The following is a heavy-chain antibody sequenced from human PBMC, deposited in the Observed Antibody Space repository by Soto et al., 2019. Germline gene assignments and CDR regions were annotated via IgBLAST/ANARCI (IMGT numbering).Heavy chain of an antibody. CDR3: ARATSVDAY. D-gene: IGHD5-12*01. J-gene: IGHJ4*02. CDR2: IKKDGSEK. Sequence: EVQLVESGGDLVQPGGSLRLSCAASGFAFSGYWMSWVRQAPGKGLEGVANIKKDGSEKYYVDSVKGRFTISRDNAKNSRYLQMTSLRVEETAVYYCARATSVDAYLGQGTLVPVSS. V-gene: IGHV3-7*01. CDR1: GFAFSGYW.